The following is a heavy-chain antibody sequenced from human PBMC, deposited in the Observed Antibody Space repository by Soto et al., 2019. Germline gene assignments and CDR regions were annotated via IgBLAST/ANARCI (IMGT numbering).Heavy chain of an antibody. CDR1: GSTFSRYG. V-gene: IGHV3-30*18. CDR3: AKDIAMNIYGEPSFGY. Sequence: GGSLRLSCAASGSTFSRYGMHWVRQAPGKGLEWVAVISYDGSNKYYADSVKGRFTISRDNSKNTLYLQMNSLRAEDTTVYYCAKDIAMNIYGEPSFGYWRQGTLATISS. D-gene: IGHD6-13*01. J-gene: IGHJ4*02. CDR2: ISYDGSNK.